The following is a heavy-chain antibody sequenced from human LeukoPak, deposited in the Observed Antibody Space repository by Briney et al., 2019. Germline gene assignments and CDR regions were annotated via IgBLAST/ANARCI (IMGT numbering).Heavy chain of an antibody. D-gene: IGHD2-15*01. CDR1: GFTFSSYA. CDR2: ISGSGGST. V-gene: IGHV3-23*01. Sequence: GGSLRLSCAASGFTFSSYAMSWVRQAPGKGLEWVSAISGSGGSTYYADSVKGRFTISRDNSKNTLYLQMNSLRAEDTAVYYCAKVACSGGSCFSYFDYWGQGTLVTVSS. J-gene: IGHJ4*02. CDR3: AKVACSGGSCFSYFDY.